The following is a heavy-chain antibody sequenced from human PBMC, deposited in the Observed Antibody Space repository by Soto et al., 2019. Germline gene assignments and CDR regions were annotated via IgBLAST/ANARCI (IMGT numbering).Heavy chain of an antibody. Sequence: GGSLRLSCSASGFTFSSYAMHWVRQAPGKGLEYVSAISSNGGSTYYADSVKGRFTISRDDSKNTLYLQMSSLRAEDTAVYYCVKGSGSYWPGECFDDWGQGTLVTVSS. CDR1: GFTFSSYA. V-gene: IGHV3-64D*06. CDR2: ISSNGGST. CDR3: VKGSGSYWPGECFDD. J-gene: IGHJ4*02. D-gene: IGHD1-26*01.